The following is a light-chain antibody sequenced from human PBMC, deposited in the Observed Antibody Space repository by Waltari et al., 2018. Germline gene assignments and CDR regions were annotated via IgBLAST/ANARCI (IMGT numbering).Light chain of an antibody. CDR1: QSVSSF. V-gene: IGKV3-11*01. CDR2: DAS. Sequence: EIVLTQYPATLSLSPGERATLSCRASQSVSSFLAWYQQKRGQAPRLLIYDASTRATGIPARFSGSGSGTDFTLTISSLEPEDFAVYYCQQRKTWPITFGQGTRLEIK. CDR3: QQRKTWPIT. J-gene: IGKJ5*01.